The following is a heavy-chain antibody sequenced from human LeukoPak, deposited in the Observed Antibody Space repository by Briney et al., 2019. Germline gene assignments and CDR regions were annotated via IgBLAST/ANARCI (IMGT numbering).Heavy chain of an antibody. CDR3: ARPYSSSWYLGGGYDI. D-gene: IGHD6-13*01. Sequence: SETLSLTCTVSGGSISSSSYYWTWIRQPPGKGLEWIGSIYYTGSTYYNPSLKSRVTISVDTSKNQFSLKLSSVTAADTAVYYCARPYSSSWYLGGGYDIWGQGTMVTVSS. J-gene: IGHJ3*02. CDR1: GGSISSSSYY. V-gene: IGHV4-39*01. CDR2: IYYTGST.